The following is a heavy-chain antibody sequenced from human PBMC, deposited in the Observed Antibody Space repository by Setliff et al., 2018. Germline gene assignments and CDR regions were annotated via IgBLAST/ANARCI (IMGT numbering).Heavy chain of an antibody. CDR1: GYEFTNYW. D-gene: IGHD3-10*01. Sequence: GESLKISCQTSGYEFTNYWIAWVRQTPGKGLEWMGSLFPGDSDTKYSPSFQXXXXXSXXXXXXXXXXXXXXXXXSXXXXYYCATNGASGSYYHFGSWGQGTLVTVSS. CDR3: ATNGASGSYYHFGS. J-gene: IGHJ4*02. CDR2: LFPGDSDT. V-gene: IGHV5-51*01.